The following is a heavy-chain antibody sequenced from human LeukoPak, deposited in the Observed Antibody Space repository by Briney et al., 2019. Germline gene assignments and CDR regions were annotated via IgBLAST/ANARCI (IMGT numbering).Heavy chain of an antibody. D-gene: IGHD1-26*01. J-gene: IGHJ4*02. CDR1: GGSISSGGYS. V-gene: IGHV4-30-2*02. Sequence: SETLSLTCAVSGGSISSGGYSWSWIRQPPGKGLEWIGYIYHSGSTYYNPSLKSRVTISVDTSKNQFSLKLSSVTAADTAVYYCARSSTHSGTYGWGFDYWGQGTLVTVSS. CDR2: IYHSGST. CDR3: ARSSTHSGTYGWGFDY.